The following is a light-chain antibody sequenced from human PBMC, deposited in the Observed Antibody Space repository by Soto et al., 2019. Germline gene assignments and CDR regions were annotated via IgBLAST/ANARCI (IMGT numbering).Light chain of an antibody. J-gene: IGKJ5*01. V-gene: IGKV3-15*01. CDR3: QQYNNWLT. CDR1: QSVSSN. CDR2: GAS. Sequence: EIVMTQSPATLSVSPGERATLSCRASQSVSSNLAWYQQKPGQAPRLLIYGASTRATGIPARFSGSGSGTEFTLTISSLXXXXFAVYYCQQYNNWLTFGQGTRLEIK.